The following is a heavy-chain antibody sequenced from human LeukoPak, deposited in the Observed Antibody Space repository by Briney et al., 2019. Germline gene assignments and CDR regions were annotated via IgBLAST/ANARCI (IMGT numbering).Heavy chain of an antibody. J-gene: IGHJ4*02. V-gene: IGHV3-74*01. CDR2: INSDGSGT. CDR1: GFTFNNYW. Sequence: EGSLRLSCAASGFTFNNYWMHWVRQAPGKGLVWVSRINSDGSGTSYADSVKGRFTISRDNAKNTLYLQMNSLRAEDTALYYCARLGSGPGYYFDYWGQGTLVTVSS. D-gene: IGHD3-10*01. CDR3: ARLGSGPGYYFDY.